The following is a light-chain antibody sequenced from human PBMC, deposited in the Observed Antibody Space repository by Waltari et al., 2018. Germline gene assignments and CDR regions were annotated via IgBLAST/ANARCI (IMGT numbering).Light chain of an antibody. CDR3: QVWDSSGDGV. CDR2: YDG. CDR1: NIGSKS. J-gene: IGLJ3*02. Sequence: SYVLTQPSSVSVAPGKTATITCGGNNIGSKSVHWYQQKPGQAPVLVISYDGDRPSGCPERFSGSNAGGTATLTISRVEVGDGADYYCQVWDSSGDGVFGGGTKLTVL. V-gene: IGLV3-21*04.